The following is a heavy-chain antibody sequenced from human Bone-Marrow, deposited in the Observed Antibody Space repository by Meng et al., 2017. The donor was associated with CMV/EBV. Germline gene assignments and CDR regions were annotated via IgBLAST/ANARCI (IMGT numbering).Heavy chain of an antibody. Sequence: SETLSLTCTVSGGSISSYYWSWIRQPPGKGLEWIGYIYYSGSTNYNPSLKSRVTISVDTSKNQFSLKLSSVTAADTAVYYCARASHLYYLRGDAFDIWGQGTMVTVSS. V-gene: IGHV4-59*01. CDR2: IYYSGST. J-gene: IGHJ3*02. CDR1: GGSISSYY. CDR3: ARASHLYYLRGDAFDI. D-gene: IGHD2/OR15-2a*01.